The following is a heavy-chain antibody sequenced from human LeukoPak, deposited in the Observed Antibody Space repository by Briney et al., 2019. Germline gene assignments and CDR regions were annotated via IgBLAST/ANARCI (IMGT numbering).Heavy chain of an antibody. CDR1: GFTFSDYG. D-gene: IGHD2-2*01. CDR3: ARDAFPGYQFDP. J-gene: IGHJ5*02. V-gene: IGHV3-48*01. CDR2: ISVSSDAL. Sequence: PGGSLRLSCTASGFTFSDYGMVWVRQAPGKGLEWVSYISVSSDALTYADSVKGRFTISRDNAKNSLYLQMNNLRAEDTAVYYCARDAFPGYQFDPWGQGTLVTVSS.